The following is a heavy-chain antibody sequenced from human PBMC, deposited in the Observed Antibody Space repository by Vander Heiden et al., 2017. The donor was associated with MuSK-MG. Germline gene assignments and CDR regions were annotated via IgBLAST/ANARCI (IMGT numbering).Heavy chain of an antibody. J-gene: IGHJ3*02. CDR1: GFTFSSYA. CDR2: ISYDGSNK. CDR3: ARQENDAFDI. Sequence: QVQLVESGGGVVQPGRSRRLSCAASGFTFSSYAMHWVRQAPGKGLEWVAVISYDGSNKYYADSVKGRFTISRDNSKNTLYLQMNSLRAEDTAVYYCARQENDAFDIWGQGTMVTVSS. V-gene: IGHV3-30*04.